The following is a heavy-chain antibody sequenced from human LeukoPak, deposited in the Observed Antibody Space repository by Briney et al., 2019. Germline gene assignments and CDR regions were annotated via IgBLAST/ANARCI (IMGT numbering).Heavy chain of an antibody. V-gene: IGHV4-4*02. Sequence: MPSETLSLTCTVSGGSISSSNWWSWVRQPPGKGLEWIGEIYHSGRTNYNPSLKSRVTISVDKSKNQFSLKLSSVTAADTAVYYCARDGNGRVEGLGPNWFDPWGQGTLVTVSS. D-gene: IGHD1-1*01. CDR1: GGSISSSNW. J-gene: IGHJ5*02. CDR3: ARDGNGRVEGLGPNWFDP. CDR2: IYHSGRT.